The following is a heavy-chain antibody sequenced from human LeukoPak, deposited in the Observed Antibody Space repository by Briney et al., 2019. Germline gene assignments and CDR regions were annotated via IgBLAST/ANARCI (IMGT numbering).Heavy chain of an antibody. D-gene: IGHD5-18*01. J-gene: IGHJ4*02. CDR1: GSSLSELS. Sequence: GASVRVSCTVSGSSLSELSIYWVRQAPGKGLEWMGGFDVIDSETFYAQTFKGRVTMTEDSSTDTAYMELRSLTSDDTALYYCAAGLPYSLLDYWGQGTLVTVSS. CDR3: AAGLPYSLLDY. CDR2: FDVIDSET. V-gene: IGHV1-24*01.